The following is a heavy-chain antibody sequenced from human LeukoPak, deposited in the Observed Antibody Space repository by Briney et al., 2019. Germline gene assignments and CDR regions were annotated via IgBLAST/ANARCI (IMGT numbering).Heavy chain of an antibody. CDR2: IYYSGST. D-gene: IGHD6-13*01. CDR3: ARDLAAAGTIDP. V-gene: IGHV4-30-4*07. Sequence: SETLSLTCAVSGGSISSGGYSWSWIRQPPGKGLEWIGYIYYSGSTYYNPSLKSRVTISEDTSKNQFSLKLSSVTAADTAVYYCARDLAAAGTIDPWGQGTLVTVSS. J-gene: IGHJ5*02. CDR1: GGSISSGGYS.